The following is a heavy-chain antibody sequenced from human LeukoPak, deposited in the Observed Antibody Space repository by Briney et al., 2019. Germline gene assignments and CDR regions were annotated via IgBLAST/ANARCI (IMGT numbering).Heavy chain of an antibody. D-gene: IGHD3-3*01. Sequence: PSETLSLTCAVSGGSITSYYWSWIRQPPGKGLEWIGYVYTTGNTNYSPSLKGRVTISLDTSKNQFSLNLSSVTAADTAVYYCAKHDTLFGAADIYMDVWGKGTTVTVSS. CDR2: VYTTGNT. CDR1: GGSITSYY. J-gene: IGHJ6*03. V-gene: IGHV4-4*09. CDR3: AKHDTLFGAADIYMDV.